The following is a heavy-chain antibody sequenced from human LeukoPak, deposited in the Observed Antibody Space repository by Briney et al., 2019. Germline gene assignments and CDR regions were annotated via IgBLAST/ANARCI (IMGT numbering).Heavy chain of an antibody. J-gene: IGHJ4*02. CDR3: ARDLDSSSGFDY. CDR1: GFTFSTYS. CDR2: ISSTSYTI. V-gene: IGHV3-48*01. Sequence: AGGSLRLSCAASGFTFSTYSMNWVRQAPGKGLEWVSYISSTSYTIYYADSVKGRFTISRDNVKKSLYLQMNSLRAEDTAVYFCARDLDSSSGFDYWGQGTLVTVSS. D-gene: IGHD6-6*01.